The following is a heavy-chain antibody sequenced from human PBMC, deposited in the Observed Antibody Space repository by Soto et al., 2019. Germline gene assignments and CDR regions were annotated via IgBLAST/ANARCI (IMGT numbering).Heavy chain of an antibody. J-gene: IGHJ6*02. CDR1: GYSFTSYW. D-gene: IGHD2-21*02. V-gene: IGHV5-51*01. Sequence: GESLKISCKGSGYSFTSYWIGWVRQMPGKGLEWMGIIYPGVSDTRYSPSFQGQVTISADKSISTAYLQWSSLKASDTAMYYCARQYCGGDCSTLDYYGMDVWGQGTTVTVSS. CDR2: IYPGVSDT. CDR3: ARQYCGGDCSTLDYYGMDV.